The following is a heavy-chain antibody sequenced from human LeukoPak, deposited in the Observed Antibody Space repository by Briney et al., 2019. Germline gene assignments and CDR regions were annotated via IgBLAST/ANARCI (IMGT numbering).Heavy chain of an antibody. CDR2: ICDSGRTV. D-gene: IGHD3-22*01. Sequence: GGSLRLSCAASGFTFSDYYMSWLRQAPGKGLEWVAYICDSGRTVYYADSVRGRFTISRDNAKNSVYLQMNNLRGEDTTVYYCARDRLGDYDHSGYYDKWGQGTLVTVSS. V-gene: IGHV3-11*01. CDR1: GFTFSDYY. CDR3: ARDRLGDYDHSGYYDK. J-gene: IGHJ4*02.